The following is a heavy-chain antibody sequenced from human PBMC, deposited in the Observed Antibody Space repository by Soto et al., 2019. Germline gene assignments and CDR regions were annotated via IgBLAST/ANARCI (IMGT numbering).Heavy chain of an antibody. CDR3: AKGGGVVGSSSPVYYYFDY. J-gene: IGHJ4*02. CDR1: GFTFDDYA. CDR2: ISWNSGSI. V-gene: IGHV3-9*01. D-gene: IGHD6-6*01. Sequence: EVQLVESGGGLVQPGRSLRLSCAASGFTFDDYAMHWVRQAPGKGLEWVSGISWNSGSIGYADSVKGRFTISRDNAKNSLYLQMNRLRAEDKALYYCAKGGGVVGSSSPVYYYFDYWGQGTLVTVSS.